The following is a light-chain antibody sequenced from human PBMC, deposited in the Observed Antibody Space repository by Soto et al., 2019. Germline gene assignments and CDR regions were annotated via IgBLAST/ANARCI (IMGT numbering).Light chain of an antibody. J-gene: IGLJ3*02. CDR2: EGS. Sequence: QSALTQPASVSGSPGQSITISCTGTSSDVGGYNYVSWYQQHPGKAPKLMIYEGSQRPSGVSNRFSGSKSGNTASLTISGLQPEDEADYYCCSYAGSSSWVFGGGTQLTVL. CDR1: SSDVGGYNY. V-gene: IGLV2-23*01. CDR3: CSYAGSSSWV.